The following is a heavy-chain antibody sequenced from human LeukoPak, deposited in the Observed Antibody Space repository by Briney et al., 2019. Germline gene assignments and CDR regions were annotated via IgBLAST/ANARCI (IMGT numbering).Heavy chain of an antibody. CDR1: GGTFSSYA. CDR3: ARASEVDYYDSSGYQLGNLDY. D-gene: IGHD3-22*01. J-gene: IGHJ4*02. CDR2: IIPIPGIA. Sequence: SVKVSCKASGGTFSSYAISWVRQAPGQGLEWMGRIIPIPGIANYAQKFQGRVTITADKSTSTAYMELSSLRSEDTAVYYCARASEVDYYDSSGYQLGNLDYWGQGTLVTVSS. V-gene: IGHV1-69*04.